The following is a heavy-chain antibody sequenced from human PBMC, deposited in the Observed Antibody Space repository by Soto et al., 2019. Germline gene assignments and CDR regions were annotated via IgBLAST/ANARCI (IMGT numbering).Heavy chain of an antibody. CDR2: ISGSGDSA. D-gene: IGHD6-19*01. CDR3: GKERRGSGWSVCNF. CDR1: GFIFRDYA. Sequence: VQLLESGGGLVQPGGSLRLSCAASGFIFRDYAMNWVRQAPGKWLEWVSDISGSGDSARYADSVKGRFTISRDNSRNTLYLQINSLRVDDTAVYYCGKERRGSGWSVCNFWGQGTLVTVSS. J-gene: IGHJ4*02. V-gene: IGHV3-23*01.